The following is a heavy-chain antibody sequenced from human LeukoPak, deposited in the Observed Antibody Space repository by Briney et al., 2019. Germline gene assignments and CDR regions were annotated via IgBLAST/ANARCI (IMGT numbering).Heavy chain of an antibody. J-gene: IGHJ5*02. CDR3: ASLYQTAADTNWFDP. CDR2: IYYSGST. V-gene: IGHV4-59*01. D-gene: IGHD6-13*01. CDR1: GGSIGSYY. Sequence: SETLSLTCTVSGGSIGSYYWSWIRQPPGKGLEWIGYIYYSGSTNYNPSLKSRVTISVDTSKNQFSLKLSSVTAADTAVYYCASLYQTAADTNWFDPWGQGTLVTVSS.